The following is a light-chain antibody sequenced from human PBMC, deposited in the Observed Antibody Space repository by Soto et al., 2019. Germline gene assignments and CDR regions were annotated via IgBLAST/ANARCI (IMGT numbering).Light chain of an antibody. CDR1: QDISSW. Sequence: DIPMTQSPSPLSASVGDKVTITCRASQDISSWLAWFQQKPGKAPKLLIYSASSLQSGVPSRFSGSGSGTDFTLTISGLQPEDFAVYYCQQTNSFPVTFGGGTKVEIK. CDR3: QQTNSFPVT. J-gene: IGKJ4*01. CDR2: SAS. V-gene: IGKV1-12*01.